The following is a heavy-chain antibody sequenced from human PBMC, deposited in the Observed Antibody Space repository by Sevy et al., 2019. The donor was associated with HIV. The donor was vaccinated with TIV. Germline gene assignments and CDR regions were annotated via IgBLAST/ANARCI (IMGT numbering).Heavy chain of an antibody. CDR3: GGGKRYGQYYYMDV. CDR2: IYYSGST. D-gene: IGHD1-20*01. J-gene: IGHJ6*03. V-gene: IGHV4-59*01. CDR1: GGSISNFY. Sequence: SETLSLTCTVSGGSISNFYWSWIRQTPGNGFEWIGYIYYSGSTSLNPSLKSRVTISVDPSKKQFSLKLTFVTAADTAVYYCGGGKRYGQYYYMDVWGKGTTVTVSS.